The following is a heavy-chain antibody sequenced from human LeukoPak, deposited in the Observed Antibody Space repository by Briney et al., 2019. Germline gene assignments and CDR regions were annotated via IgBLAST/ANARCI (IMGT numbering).Heavy chain of an antibody. D-gene: IGHD2-21*02. J-gene: IGHJ3*02. V-gene: IGHV1-46*01. CDR2: INPSGGST. CDR3: ASEKGVVTATARWAFDI. CDR1: GYTFTSYY. Sequence: GASVKVSCKASGYTFTSYYMHWVRQAPGQGLEWMGIINPSGGSTSYAQKFQGRVTMTRDTSTSTVYMELSSLRSEDTAVYYCASEKGVVTATARWAFDIWGHGTMVTVSS.